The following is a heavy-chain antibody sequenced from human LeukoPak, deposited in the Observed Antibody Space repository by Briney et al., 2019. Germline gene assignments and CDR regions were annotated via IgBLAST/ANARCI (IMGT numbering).Heavy chain of an antibody. CDR1: GGSISSGGYY. CDR3: ARGTNYYDSSGLVDY. CDR2: IYYSGST. D-gene: IGHD3-22*01. Sequence: PSETLSLTCTVSGGSISSGGYYWSWIRQHPGKGLEGIGYIYYSGSTYYNPSLKSRVTISVDASKNQFSLKLSSVTAADTAVYYCARGTNYYDSSGLVDYWGQGTLVTVSS. V-gene: IGHV4-31*03. J-gene: IGHJ4*02.